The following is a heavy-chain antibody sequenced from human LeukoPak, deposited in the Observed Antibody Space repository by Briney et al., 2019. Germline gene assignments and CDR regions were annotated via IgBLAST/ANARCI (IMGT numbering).Heavy chain of an antibody. CDR1: GFTFSSYA. V-gene: IGHV3-23*01. CDR2: ISGSGGST. D-gene: IGHD2-15*01. J-gene: IGHJ4*02. Sequence: PGGSLRLSCAASGFTFSSYAISWVRQAPGKGLEWVSAISGSGGSTYYADSVKGRFTISRDNPKNTLYVQMNSLRAEDTAVYYCAKPPRYCSGGSCYGGYFDYWGQGTLVTVSS. CDR3: AKPPRYCSGGSCYGGYFDY.